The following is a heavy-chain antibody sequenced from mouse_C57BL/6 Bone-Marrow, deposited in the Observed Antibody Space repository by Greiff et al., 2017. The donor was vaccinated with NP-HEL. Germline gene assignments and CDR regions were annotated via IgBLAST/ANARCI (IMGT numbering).Heavy chain of an antibody. J-gene: IGHJ3*01. CDR3: ARDLLGFAY. CDR2: IYPRSGNT. CDR1: GYTFTSYG. Sequence: VQLQQSGADLARPGASVKLSCKASGYTFTSYGISWVKQRTGQGLEWIGEIYPRSGNTYYNEKFKGKATLTADKSSSTAYMELRSLTSEDSAVYFCARDLLGFAYWGQGTLVTVSA. V-gene: IGHV1-81*01. D-gene: IGHD2-10*01.